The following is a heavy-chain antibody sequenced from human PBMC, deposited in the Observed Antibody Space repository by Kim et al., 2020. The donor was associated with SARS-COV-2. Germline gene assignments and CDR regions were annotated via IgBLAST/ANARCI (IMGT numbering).Heavy chain of an antibody. CDR2: IYSGGST. J-gene: IGHJ4*02. Sequence: GGSLRLSCAASGFTVSSNYMSWVRQAPGKGLEWVSLIYSGGSTYYADSVKGRFTISRDNSKNTLYLQMNSLRAEDTAVYYCARVSATVTTSDYWGQGTLVTVSS. D-gene: IGHD4-17*01. CDR3: ARVSATVTTSDY. V-gene: IGHV3-53*01. CDR1: GFTVSSNY.